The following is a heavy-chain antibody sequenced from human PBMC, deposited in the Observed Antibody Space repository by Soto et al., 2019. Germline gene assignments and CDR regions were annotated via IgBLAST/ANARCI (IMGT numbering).Heavy chain of an antibody. CDR1: GYTFIRYG. J-gene: IGHJ6*02. D-gene: IGHD3-16*01. Sequence: QVHLVQSAAEVKKPGASVKVSCKASGYTFIRYGITWVRQAPGKGLEWRGGFTPYNDYTINAQKLQGRVTLTTDTSTRTVHMEVRGLKSDDTAVYYCARGGYYDNSWGKLSHYGLDVWGQGTSVTVSS. CDR3: ARGGYYDNSWGKLSHYGLDV. V-gene: IGHV1-18*01. CDR2: FTPYNDYT.